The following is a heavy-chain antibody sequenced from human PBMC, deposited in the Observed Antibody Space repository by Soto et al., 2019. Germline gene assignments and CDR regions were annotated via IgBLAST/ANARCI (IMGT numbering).Heavy chain of an antibody. D-gene: IGHD2-15*01. Sequence: VHLVESGGGLVQRGWSLRLSCAASGFTFRAYWMSWVRQAPGKGLEWVANIDQDGSGKYYVDSVRGRCTISRDNAHNPLYLPTTSLRDEDTAVYFCARRREGTGRALDYWGQGTLVTVSS. CDR1: GFTFRAYW. CDR3: ARRREGTGRALDY. CDR2: IDQDGSGK. J-gene: IGHJ4*02. V-gene: IGHV3-7*05.